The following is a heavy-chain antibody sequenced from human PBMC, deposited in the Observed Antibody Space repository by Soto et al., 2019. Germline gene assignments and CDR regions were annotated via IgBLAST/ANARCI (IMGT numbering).Heavy chain of an antibody. D-gene: IGHD3-3*01. CDR3: ARDWRVGEHRDY. Sequence: QVQLVESGGGVVQPGRSLRLSCAASGFTFSSYAMHWVRQAPGKGLEWVAVISYDGSNKYYADSVKGRFTISRDNSKNTLYLKMNSLRAEDTAVYYCARDWRVGEHRDYWGQGTLVTVSS. V-gene: IGHV3-30-3*01. J-gene: IGHJ4*02. CDR1: GFTFSSYA. CDR2: ISYDGSNK.